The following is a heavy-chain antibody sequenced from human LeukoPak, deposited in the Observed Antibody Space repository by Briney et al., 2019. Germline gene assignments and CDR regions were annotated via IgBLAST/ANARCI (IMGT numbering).Heavy chain of an antibody. D-gene: IGHD4-23*01. CDR2: INWNGGST. V-gene: IGHV3-20*04. CDR1: GFNFDDYG. J-gene: IGHJ4*02. CDR3: ARDSDGDPVGYFDY. Sequence: PGGSLRLSCAASGFNFDDYGMSWVRQAPGKGLEWVSGINWNGGSTGYADSVKGRFTISRDNAKNSLYLQMNSLRAEDTALYYCARDSDGDPVGYFDYWGQGTLVTVSS.